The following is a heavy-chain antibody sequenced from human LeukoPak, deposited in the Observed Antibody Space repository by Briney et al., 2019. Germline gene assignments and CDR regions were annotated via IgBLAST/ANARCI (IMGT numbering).Heavy chain of an antibody. J-gene: IGHJ4*02. CDR1: GFTFSNYW. Sequence: PGVSLRLSCAASGFTFSNYWMSRVRQAPGKGLEWVANIKEDGSEKYYVDSVKGRFTISRDNARNSLYLQMNSLRAEDTAVYYCASGRQLGYWGQGTLVTVSS. CDR3: ASGRQLGY. V-gene: IGHV3-7*01. D-gene: IGHD6-13*01. CDR2: IKEDGSEK.